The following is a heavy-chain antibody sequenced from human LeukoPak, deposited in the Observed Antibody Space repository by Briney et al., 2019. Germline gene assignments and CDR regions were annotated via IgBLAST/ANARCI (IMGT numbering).Heavy chain of an antibody. J-gene: IGHJ4*02. CDR2: INPNSGGT. Sequence: ASVKVSCMASGYTFTGYYMHWVRQTPGQGLEWMGWINPNSGGTNYAQKFQGRFTMTRDTSISTAYMELSRLRSDDTAVYYCASVSTVTKLFDYWGQGTLVTVSS. V-gene: IGHV1-2*02. CDR1: GYTFTGYY. CDR3: ASVSTVTKLFDY. D-gene: IGHD4-17*01.